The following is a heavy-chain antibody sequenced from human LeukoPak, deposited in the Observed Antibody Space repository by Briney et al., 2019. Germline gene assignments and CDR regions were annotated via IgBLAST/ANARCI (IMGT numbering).Heavy chain of an antibody. D-gene: IGHD3-10*01. CDR2: ISGSGGST. J-gene: IGHJ4*02. Sequence: GGSLRLSCAASGFTFSSYAMSWVRQAPGKGLEWVSAISGSGGSTYYADSVKGRFTISRDNSKNTLYLQMNSLRAEDTAVYYCAKESYYYGSGSPPPFDYWGQGTLVTVSS. CDR3: AKESYYYGSGSPPPFDY. CDR1: GFTFSSYA. V-gene: IGHV3-23*01.